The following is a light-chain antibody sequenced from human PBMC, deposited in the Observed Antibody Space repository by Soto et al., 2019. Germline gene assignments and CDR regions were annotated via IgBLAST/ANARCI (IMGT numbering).Light chain of an antibody. CDR3: QQYNNGPYT. Sequence: DIVMTQSPVTLSVSPGERAALSCRASQSVSTNFAWYQQKPGQAPRLLIYGASTRATGIPARFSGTGSGTEFTLTISSLQSQDFAVYYCQQYNNGPYTFGQGTKLEIK. V-gene: IGKV3-15*01. CDR2: GAS. CDR1: QSVSTN. J-gene: IGKJ2*01.